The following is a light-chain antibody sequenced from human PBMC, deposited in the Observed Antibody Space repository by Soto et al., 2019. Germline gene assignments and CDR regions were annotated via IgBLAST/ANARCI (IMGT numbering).Light chain of an antibody. CDR2: QVS. J-gene: IGKJ4*01. CDR3: MQGTHWPLT. V-gene: IGKV2-30*01. Sequence: DVDLTQSPLSLAVTLGQPASISCTSSQSLVYRDGYTYLNWIQQRPGQSPRRLIYQVSNRDSWVTDRYSGSGSGTECTLKISRVEAEDVGVYFCMQGTHWPLTFGGGTKVEIK. CDR1: QSLVYRDGYTY.